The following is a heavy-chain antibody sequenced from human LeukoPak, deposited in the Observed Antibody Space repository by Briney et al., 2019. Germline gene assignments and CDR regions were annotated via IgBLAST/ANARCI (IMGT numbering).Heavy chain of an antibody. V-gene: IGHV4-34*01. CDR2: INHSGST. J-gene: IGHJ4*02. CDR3: ARGGQLGYDYVWGSYRNNFLDY. CDR1: GGSFSGYY. D-gene: IGHD3-16*02. Sequence: PSETLSLTCAVYGGSFSGYYWSWIRQPPGKGLEWIGEINHSGSTNYNPSLKSRVTISVDTSKNQFSLKLSSVTAADTAVYYYARGGQLGYDYVWGSYRNNFLDYWGQGTLVTVSS.